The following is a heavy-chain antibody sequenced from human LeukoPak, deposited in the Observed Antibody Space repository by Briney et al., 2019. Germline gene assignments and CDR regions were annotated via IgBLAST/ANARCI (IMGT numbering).Heavy chain of an antibody. CDR2: IGASGEST. CDR1: GFAFSVAA. Sequence: PGGSLRLSCAASGFAFSVAAMTWVRQAPGKGPEWVSLIGASGESTYYAASVKGRFTISRDNSKNTLSLKMNSLRVEDTAMYFCAKDIQLSTWGLGTMVTVSS. D-gene: IGHD5-24*01. V-gene: IGHV3-23*01. J-gene: IGHJ3*01. CDR3: AKDIQLST.